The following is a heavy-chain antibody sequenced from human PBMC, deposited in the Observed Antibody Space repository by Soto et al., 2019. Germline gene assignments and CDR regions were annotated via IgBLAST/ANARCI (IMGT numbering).Heavy chain of an antibody. V-gene: IGHV1-3*01. CDR3: ARDHRRYNWNDVIGF. D-gene: IGHD1-1*01. CDR1: GYTFTSYS. Sequence: ASVKGSCKASGYTFTSYSMHWVRQAPGQRLEWMGWINAGNGNTKYSQKFQGRVTITRDTSASTAYMELSSLRSEDTAVYYCARDHRRYNWNDVIGFWGQGTLVSVSS. CDR2: INAGNGNT. J-gene: IGHJ4*02.